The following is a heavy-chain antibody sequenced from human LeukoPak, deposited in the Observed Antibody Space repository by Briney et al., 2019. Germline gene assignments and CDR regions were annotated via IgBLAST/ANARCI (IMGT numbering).Heavy chain of an antibody. J-gene: IGHJ5*01. D-gene: IGHD6-6*01. CDR3: VRTFQYSSNWYDY. CDR1: GFTFSDSA. V-gene: IGHV3-23*01. CDR2: ISAGGGGT. Sequence: GGSLRLSCAASGFTFSDSAMHWVRQAPGKGLEWVSSISAGGGGTSYADSVKGRITISRDNSKNTVYLQMNSLRAEDTAVYFCVRTFQYSSNWYDYWGQGTLVTVSS.